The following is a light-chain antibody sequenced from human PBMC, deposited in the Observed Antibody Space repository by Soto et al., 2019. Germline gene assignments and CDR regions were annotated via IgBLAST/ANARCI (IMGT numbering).Light chain of an antibody. CDR2: DVS. CDR3: SSYSSSSSLHV. Sequence: QSALTQPASVSGSPGQSVTISCTGTSSDVGVYKYVSWYQHEPGKAPKLMIYDVSNRPSGVSNRFSGSKSGNTASLTISGLQAEDEADYYCSSYSSSSSLHVFGTGTKVTVL. CDR1: SSDVGVYKY. J-gene: IGLJ1*01. V-gene: IGLV2-14*03.